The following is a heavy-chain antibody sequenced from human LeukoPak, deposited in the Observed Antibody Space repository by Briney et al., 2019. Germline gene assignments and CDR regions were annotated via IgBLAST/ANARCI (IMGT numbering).Heavy chain of an antibody. CDR3: AKRGWKMATTDAFDI. J-gene: IGHJ3*02. D-gene: IGHD5-24*01. CDR2: VSPDGRIE. CDR1: EFLFYSYG. Sequence: GESLRLSCVASEFLFYSYGMHWVRQAPGKGLEWVAFVSPDGRIEYFAESLQGRFAISRDNSKNTLYLQMNSLRAEDTAVYYCAKRGWKMATTDAFDIWGQGTMVTVSS. V-gene: IGHV3-30*02.